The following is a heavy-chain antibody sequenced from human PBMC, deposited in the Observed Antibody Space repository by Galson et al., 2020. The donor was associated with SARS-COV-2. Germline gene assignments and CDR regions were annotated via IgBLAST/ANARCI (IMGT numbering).Heavy chain of an antibody. CDR2: IYSEGSST. CDR1: GFAFSSYW. Sequence: GGSLRLSCAASGFAFSSYWMHWVRQAPGKGLVWVSRIYSEGSSTSYADSVKGRFTISGDNAKNTLYLQMNSLRAEDTAVYYCARGDMGNDYFDYWGQGTLVTVSS. V-gene: IGHV3-74*01. D-gene: IGHD7-27*01. CDR3: ARGDMGNDYFDY. J-gene: IGHJ4*02.